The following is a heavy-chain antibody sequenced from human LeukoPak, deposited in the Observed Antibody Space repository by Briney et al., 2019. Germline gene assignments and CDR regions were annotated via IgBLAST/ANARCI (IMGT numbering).Heavy chain of an antibody. CDR1: GYTFTGYY. CDR3: ASPSSSIAARPGAFDI. V-gene: IGHV1-2*02. J-gene: IGHJ3*02. D-gene: IGHD6-6*01. Sequence: GASVKVSCKASGYTFTGYYMHWVRQAPGQGLEWMGLINPNSGGTNYAQKFQGRVTMTRDTSISTAYMELSRLRSDDTAVYYCASPSSSIAARPGAFDIWGQGTMVTVSS. CDR2: INPNSGGT.